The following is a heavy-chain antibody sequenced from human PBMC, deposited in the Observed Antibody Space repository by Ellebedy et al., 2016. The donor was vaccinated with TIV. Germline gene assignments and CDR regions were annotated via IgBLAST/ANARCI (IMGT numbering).Heavy chain of an antibody. CDR3: ARDRGGSYSPVDY. CDR2: ISSDGTNK. J-gene: IGHJ4*02. D-gene: IGHD1-26*01. CDR1: RFTFSIFG. V-gene: IGHV3-30*03. Sequence: GESLKISXAASRFTFSIFGLHWVRQAPGKGLEWVAIISSDGTNKYYADSVTGRFTISRDNAKNSLYLQMNSLRAEDTAVYYCARDRGGSYSPVDYWGQGTLVTVSS.